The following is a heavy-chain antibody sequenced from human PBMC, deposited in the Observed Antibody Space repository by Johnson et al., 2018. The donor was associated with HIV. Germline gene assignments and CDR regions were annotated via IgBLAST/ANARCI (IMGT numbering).Heavy chain of an antibody. CDR2: ITGRGTAI. Sequence: VQLVESGGGLVRPGGSLRLSCVVSGFTFSDYYIHWIRQAPGKGLEWLAFITGRGTAIYADSVKGRFTISRDNAKSSVILQVNSLTAEDTATYYCAKEWSAVEIWGQGTMVTVAA. CDR3: AKEWSAVEI. J-gene: IGHJ3*02. V-gene: IGHV3-11*04. CDR1: GFTFSDYY. D-gene: IGHD1-26*01.